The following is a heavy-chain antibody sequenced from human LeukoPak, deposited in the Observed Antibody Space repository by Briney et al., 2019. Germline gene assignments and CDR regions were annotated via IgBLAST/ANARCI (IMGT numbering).Heavy chain of an antibody. V-gene: IGHV1-18*01. Sequence: GASVKVSCKASGYTFTSYAMNWVRQAPGQGLEWMGWISVYNGNTNYARNLQGRVTMTTDTSTSTAYMELRSLRSDDTAVYYCARGNWNTYDFDSWGQGTLVTVSS. CDR2: ISVYNGNT. J-gene: IGHJ4*02. CDR1: GYTFTSYA. D-gene: IGHD1-1*01. CDR3: ARGNWNTYDFDS.